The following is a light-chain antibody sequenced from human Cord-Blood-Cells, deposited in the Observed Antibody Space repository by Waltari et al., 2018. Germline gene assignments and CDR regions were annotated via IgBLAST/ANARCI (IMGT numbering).Light chain of an antibody. CDR2: DNN. Sequence: QSVLPQPPSVSAAPGQKVTISCSGSSSNLGNNYVSWYQQLPGTAPKLLIYDNNKRPSGIPDRLSGSKSGTSATLGITGLQTGDEADYYCGTWDSSLSVVFGGGTKLTVL. CDR1: SSNLGNNY. CDR3: GTWDSSLSVV. J-gene: IGLJ2*01. V-gene: IGLV1-51*01.